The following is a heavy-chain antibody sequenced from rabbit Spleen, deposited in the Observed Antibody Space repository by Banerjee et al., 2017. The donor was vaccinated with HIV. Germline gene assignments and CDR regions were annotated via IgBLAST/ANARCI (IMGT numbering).Heavy chain of an antibody. Sequence: QEQLVESGGGLVQPGGSLKLSCTASGLDFSSSYWICWVRQAPGKGLEWIACLDVNSSGKTYYANWAKGRFTVSKASSTTVTLQMTSLTAADTATYFCARDAAGREDFNLWGQGTLVTVS. CDR3: ARDAAGREDFNL. CDR1: GLDFSSSYW. CDR2: LDVNSSGKT. J-gene: IGHJ4*01. D-gene: IGHD4-2*01. V-gene: IGHV1S45*01.